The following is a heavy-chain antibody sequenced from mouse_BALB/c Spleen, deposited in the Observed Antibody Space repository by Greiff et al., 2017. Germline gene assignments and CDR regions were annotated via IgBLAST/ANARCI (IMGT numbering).Heavy chain of an antibody. CDR1: GFTFSDYY. V-gene: IGHV5-4*02. Sequence: EVMLVESGGGLVKPGGSLKLSCAASGFTFSDYYMYWVRQTPEKRLEWVATISDGGSYTYYPDSVKGRFTISRDNAKNNLYLQMSSLKSEDTAMYYCAGGASFYYDRAMDYWGQGTSVTVSS. CDR2: ISDGGSYT. J-gene: IGHJ4*01. D-gene: IGHD2-4*01. CDR3: AGGASFYYDRAMDY.